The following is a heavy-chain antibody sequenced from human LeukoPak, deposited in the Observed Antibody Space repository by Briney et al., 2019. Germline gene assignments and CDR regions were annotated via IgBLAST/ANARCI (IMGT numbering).Heavy chain of an antibody. D-gene: IGHD1/OR15-1a*01. CDR1: GFTFSSYS. J-gene: IGHJ4*02. CDR3: ARGNSADFDY. Sequence: GGSLRLSCAASGFTFSSYSMNWVRQAPGKGLEWVSSISSSSSYIYYADSVKGRFTISRDNAKNSLYLQMNSLRAEDTALYYCARGNSADFDYWGQGTLVTVSS. V-gene: IGHV3-21*04. CDR2: ISSSSSYI.